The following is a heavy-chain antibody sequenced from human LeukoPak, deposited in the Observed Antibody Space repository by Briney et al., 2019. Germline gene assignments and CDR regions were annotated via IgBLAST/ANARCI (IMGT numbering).Heavy chain of an antibody. Sequence: SETLSLTCTVSGGSISSYYWSWIRQPAGKGLEWIGRIYTGGSTNYNPSLKSRVTMSVDTSKNQFSLKLSSVTAADTAVYYCARGGRSSSSTPPYYYYYMDVWGKGTTVTVSS. D-gene: IGHD6-6*01. V-gene: IGHV4-4*07. J-gene: IGHJ6*03. CDR2: IYTGGST. CDR3: ARGGRSSSSTPPYYYYYMDV. CDR1: GGSISSYY.